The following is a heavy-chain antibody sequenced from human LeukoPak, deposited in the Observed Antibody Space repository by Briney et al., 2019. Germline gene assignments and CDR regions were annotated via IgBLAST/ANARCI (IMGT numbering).Heavy chain of an antibody. Sequence: ASVKVSCKASGYTFTTYAMHWVRQAPGQRLEWMGWINAGNGNTKYSQKFQGRVTITRDTSASTAYMEQSSLRSEDTAVYYCARDSARIPFDYWGQGTLVTVSS. V-gene: IGHV1-3*01. CDR2: INAGNGNT. D-gene: IGHD1-14*01. J-gene: IGHJ4*02. CDR3: ARDSARIPFDY. CDR1: GYTFTTYA.